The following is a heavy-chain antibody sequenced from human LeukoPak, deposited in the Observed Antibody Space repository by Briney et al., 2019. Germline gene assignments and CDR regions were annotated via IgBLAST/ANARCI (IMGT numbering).Heavy chain of an antibody. CDR3: ARLTNRAIDY. V-gene: IGHV3-66*04. D-gene: IGHD7-27*01. CDR2: IYSGGST. Sequence: PGGSLRLSCAASGLTVSSNYMIWVRQAPGKGLEWVSIIYSGGSTYYADSVKGRFTISRDNSKNTLYLQMNSLRAEDTAVYYCARLTNRAIDYWGQGTLVTVSS. CDR1: GLTVSSNY. J-gene: IGHJ4*02.